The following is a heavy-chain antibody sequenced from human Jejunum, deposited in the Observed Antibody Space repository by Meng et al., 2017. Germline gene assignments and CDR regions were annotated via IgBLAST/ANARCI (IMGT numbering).Heavy chain of an antibody. J-gene: IGHJ4*02. Sequence: VELLVSGGGLGQPGGSLTLSCAASGLTFDRVSMTWVRQAPGKGLEWVGRTRNKANSYTTDYAASVKGRFTISRDDSKNSLYLQMNSLKTEDTAVYYCARDGRSGSYFDSWGQGTLVTVSS. CDR2: TRNKANSYTT. V-gene: IGHV3-72*01. D-gene: IGHD1-26*01. CDR1: GLTFDRVS. CDR3: ARDGRSGSYFDS.